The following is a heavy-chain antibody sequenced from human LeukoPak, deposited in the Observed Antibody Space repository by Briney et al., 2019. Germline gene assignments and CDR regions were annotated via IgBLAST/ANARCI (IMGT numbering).Heavy chain of an antibody. CDR2: TYTSGST. D-gene: IGHD3-3*01. J-gene: IGHJ4*02. CDR3: ARSGGFGVVSPFDY. Sequence: SETLSLTCTVSGGSISSGSYYWSWIRQPAGKGLEWIGRTYTSGSTNYNPSLKSRVTISVDTSKNQFSLKLSSVTAADTAVYYCARSGGFGVVSPFDYWGQGTLVTVSS. V-gene: IGHV4-61*02. CDR1: GGSISSGSYY.